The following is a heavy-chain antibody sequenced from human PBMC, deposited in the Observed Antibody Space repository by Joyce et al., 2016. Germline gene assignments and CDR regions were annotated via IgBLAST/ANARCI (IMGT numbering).Heavy chain of an antibody. V-gene: IGHV4-59*02. Sequence: QVHLQESGPGLVKPSETLSFTCTVSGDSVTSLFWNWIRQPPGKGLEWVAHISSTGSTKYNPSLKSRATISLDAPRNQFSLKLTSVTAADTAIYYCARDGGYYFDYWGQGTLVAVSS. CDR1: GDSVTSLF. D-gene: IGHD3-16*01. CDR3: ARDGGYYFDY. CDR2: ISSTGST. J-gene: IGHJ4*02.